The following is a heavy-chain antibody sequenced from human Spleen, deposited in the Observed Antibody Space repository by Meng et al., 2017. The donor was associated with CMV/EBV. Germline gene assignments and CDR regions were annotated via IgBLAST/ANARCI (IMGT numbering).Heavy chain of an antibody. D-gene: IGHD6-13*01. Sequence: GESLKISCAASGFTLNDYWMNWVRQAPGKGLEWVAVIYAGGRSAYYADSVKGRFTIFRDSSKNTVYLEMNSLRAEDTALYYCAKDSTYSAWGQGTLVTVSS. CDR2: IYAGGRSA. V-gene: IGHV3-23*03. J-gene: IGHJ5*02. CDR3: AKDSTYSA. CDR1: GFTLNDYW.